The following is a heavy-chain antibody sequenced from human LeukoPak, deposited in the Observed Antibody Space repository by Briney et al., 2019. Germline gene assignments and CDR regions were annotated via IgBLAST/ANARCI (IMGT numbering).Heavy chain of an antibody. J-gene: IGHJ4*02. CDR3: ARLGGEFLRPADY. V-gene: IGHV1-8*01. CDR1: GYTLISYD. Sequence: ASVTVSCKASGYTLISYDINWVRQATGQGLEWMGWMNANSGNTAYAQKYQGRITITRDTSMRTVYMELSSLRSDDTAVYYWARLGGEFLRPADYWGQGTLVTVSS. CDR2: MNANSGNT. D-gene: IGHD3-16*01.